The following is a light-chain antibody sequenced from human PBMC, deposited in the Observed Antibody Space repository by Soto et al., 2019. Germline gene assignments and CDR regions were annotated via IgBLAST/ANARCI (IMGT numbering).Light chain of an antibody. V-gene: IGLV1-44*01. Sequence: QSALTQPPSASGTPGQRVTISCSGSSSNIGHFNENWYQQLPGTAPKVLIYTNSQRPSGVPDRFSGSKSGTSASLAISGLQSEDEADYYCAAWDDSLNGVVFGGGTKLTVL. CDR2: TNS. CDR1: SSNIGHFN. J-gene: IGLJ2*01. CDR3: AAWDDSLNGVV.